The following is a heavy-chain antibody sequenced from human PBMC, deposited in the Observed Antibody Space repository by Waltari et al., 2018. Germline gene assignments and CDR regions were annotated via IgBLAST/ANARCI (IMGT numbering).Heavy chain of an antibody. CDR3: AKDVEGELYYFDN. D-gene: IGHD3-16*01. Sequence: VQLVECGGGGVQPGRCGRLCCAASGFSFSSFAMHWVRRSPGKGLDWVAVVGVDGRNKFYAESVKGRFTISRDNYKNTLYLQMESLRAEDTAIYYCAKDVEGELYYFDNWGQGTLVTVSS. CDR2: VGVDGRNK. V-gene: IGHV3-30*18. J-gene: IGHJ4*02. CDR1: GFSFSSFA.